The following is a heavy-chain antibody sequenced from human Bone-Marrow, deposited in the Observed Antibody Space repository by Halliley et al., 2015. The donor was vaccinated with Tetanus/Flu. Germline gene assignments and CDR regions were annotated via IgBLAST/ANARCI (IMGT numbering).Heavy chain of an antibody. CDR1: GYSFISYW. Sequence: VQLVQSGAEVQKSGESLKISCKVSGYSFISYWIGWVRQMPGKGLEWMGIIYPGDSDTRYSPSFQGQVTISADRSINTAYLQWSSLKASDTAMYYCARLVGMEANGDFHFDYWGQGTLVTVPS. D-gene: IGHD4-17*01. CDR3: ARLVGMEANGDFHFDY. J-gene: IGHJ4*02. CDR2: IYPGDSDT. V-gene: IGHV5-51*01.